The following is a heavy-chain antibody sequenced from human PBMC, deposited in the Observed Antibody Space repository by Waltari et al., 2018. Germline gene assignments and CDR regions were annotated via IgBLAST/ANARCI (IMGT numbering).Heavy chain of an antibody. CDR1: GYSISSGYY. CDR3: ARRGAYHYYDSSGFPFDY. V-gene: IGHV4-38-2*01. D-gene: IGHD3-22*01. Sequence: QVQLQESGPGLVQPSETLSLTCAVSGYSISSGYYWGWIRQPPGKGLEWIGSIYHSGSTYYNPSLKSRVTISVDTSKNQFSLKLSSVTAADTAVYYCARRGAYHYYDSSGFPFDYWGQGTLVTVSS. J-gene: IGHJ4*02. CDR2: IYHSGST.